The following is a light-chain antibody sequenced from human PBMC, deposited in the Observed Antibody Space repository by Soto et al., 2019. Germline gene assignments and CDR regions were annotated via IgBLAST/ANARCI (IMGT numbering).Light chain of an antibody. J-gene: IGLJ1*01. Sequence: QSALTQPPSASGSPGQSVAISCTGTSSDVGGYNYVSCYQQHPGKAPKLMIYEVNKRPSGVPDRCSGSKSGNTASLTVSGLQAEDEADYYCSSYAGSSNVFGTGTKVTVL. CDR2: EVN. CDR3: SSYAGSSNV. CDR1: SSDVGGYNY. V-gene: IGLV2-8*01.